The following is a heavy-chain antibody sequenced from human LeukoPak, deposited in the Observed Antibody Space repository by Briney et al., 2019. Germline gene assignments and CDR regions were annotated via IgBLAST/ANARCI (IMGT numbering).Heavy chain of an antibody. V-gene: IGHV4-59*01. J-gene: IGHJ5*02. Sequence: SEALSLTCTVSGGSISSYYWSWIRQPPGKGLEWIGYIYYSGSTNYNPSLKSRVTISVDTSKNQFSLKLSSVTAADTAVYYCARDTQWVGPWGQGTLVTVSS. CDR1: GGSISSYY. CDR3: ARDTQWVGP. D-gene: IGHD1-26*01. CDR2: IYYSGST.